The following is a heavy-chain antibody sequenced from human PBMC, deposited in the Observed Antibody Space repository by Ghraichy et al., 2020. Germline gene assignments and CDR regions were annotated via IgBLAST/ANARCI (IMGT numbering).Heavy chain of an antibody. V-gene: IGHV4-39*01. CDR2: IYYSGNT. CDR1: GGSISSSSYY. D-gene: IGHD3-22*01. Sequence: SETLSLTCTVSGGSISSSSYYWGWIRQPPGKGLEWIGSIYYSGNTYYNPSLKSRVTISVDMSENQFSLKLSSVTAAETAVYYCARHGYGSSGYWSDYWGQGTLVTVSS. CDR3: ARHGYGSSGYWSDY. J-gene: IGHJ4*02.